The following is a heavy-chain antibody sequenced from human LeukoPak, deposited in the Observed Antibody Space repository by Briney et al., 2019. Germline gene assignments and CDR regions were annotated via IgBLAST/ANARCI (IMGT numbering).Heavy chain of an antibody. CDR3: ASLTGRYCSGGSCSPFDY. D-gene: IGHD2-15*01. CDR2: ISSSSSYI. V-gene: IGHV3-21*01. Sequence: PGGSLRLSCAASGFTFSSYSMNWVRQAPGKGLEWVSSISSSSSYIYYADSVKGRFTISRDNAKNSLYLQMNSLRAEDTAVYYCASLTGRYCSGGSCSPFDYWGQGTLVTVSS. J-gene: IGHJ4*02. CDR1: GFTFSSYS.